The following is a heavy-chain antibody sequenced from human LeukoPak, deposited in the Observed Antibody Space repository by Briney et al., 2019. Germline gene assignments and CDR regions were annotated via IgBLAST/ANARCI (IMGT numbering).Heavy chain of an antibody. Sequence: GASVKVSCKASRGTFSSYAISWVRQAPGQRLEWTGGIIPIFVTANYAQKFQGRVTITTDEATSTTYMELSSLRSEDTAVYYCARSSTWNWFDPWGQGTLVTVSS. V-gene: IGHV1-69*05. J-gene: IGHJ5*02. CDR2: IIPIFVTA. CDR3: ARSSTWNWFDP. CDR1: RGTFSSYA.